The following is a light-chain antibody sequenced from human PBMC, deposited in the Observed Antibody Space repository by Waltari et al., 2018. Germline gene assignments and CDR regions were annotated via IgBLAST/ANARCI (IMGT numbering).Light chain of an antibody. CDR2: GSS. CDR1: GSNIGAGYD. Sequence: QSVLTQPPSVSGAPGQRVTISCTGSGSNIGAGYDVHWYPQIPRAAPKLLIYGSSTRPLGVPDRFFGSTSGTSASLAITGLQAEDEADYYCQSYDTSLSVVFGGGTKLTVL. CDR3: QSYDTSLSVV. V-gene: IGLV1-40*01. J-gene: IGLJ3*02.